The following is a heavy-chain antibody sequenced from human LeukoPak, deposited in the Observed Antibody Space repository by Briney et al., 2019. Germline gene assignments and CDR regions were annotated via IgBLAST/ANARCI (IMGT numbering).Heavy chain of an antibody. Sequence: ASVKVSCKASGGTFSSYAISWVRQAPGQGLEWMGRIIPIFGTANYAQKFQGRVTITTDESTSTAYMELSSLRSEDTAVYYCAREGTRRFQNYYMDIWGKETTVTVSS. V-gene: IGHV1-69*05. CDR2: IIPIFGTA. D-gene: IGHD1-7*01. CDR1: GGTFSSYA. CDR3: AREGTRRFQNYYMDI. J-gene: IGHJ6*03.